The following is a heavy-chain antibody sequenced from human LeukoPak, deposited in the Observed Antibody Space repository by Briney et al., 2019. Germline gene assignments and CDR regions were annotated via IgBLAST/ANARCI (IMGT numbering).Heavy chain of an antibody. Sequence: SGTLSLTCAVSGGSISTSNWWSWVRQPPGKGLEWIGEIYHSGSTNYNPSLKSRVTISVDKSKNQFSLRLSSVTAADTAVYYCARGALYDILTGYRTNYFDYWGQGTLVTVSS. CDR2: IYHSGST. CDR1: GGSISTSNW. CDR3: ARGALYDILTGYRTNYFDY. V-gene: IGHV4-4*02. D-gene: IGHD3-9*01. J-gene: IGHJ4*02.